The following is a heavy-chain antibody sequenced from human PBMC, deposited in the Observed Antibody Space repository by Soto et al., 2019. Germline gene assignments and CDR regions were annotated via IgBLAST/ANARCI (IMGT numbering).Heavy chain of an antibody. CDR1: GYSFTSYW. CDR2: IDPSDSYA. Sequence: GESLKISCKGSGYSFTSYWISWVRQMPGKGLEWMGRIDPSDSYANYSPSFQGHVTISADKSISTAYLQWSSLKASDTAMYYCARHYKPSIAARPYYYYGMDVWGQGTTVTVSS. CDR3: ARHYKPSIAARPYYYYGMDV. V-gene: IGHV5-10-1*01. D-gene: IGHD6-6*01. J-gene: IGHJ6*02.